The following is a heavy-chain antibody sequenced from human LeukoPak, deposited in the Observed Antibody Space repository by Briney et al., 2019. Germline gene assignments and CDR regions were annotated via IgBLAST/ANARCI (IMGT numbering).Heavy chain of an antibody. Sequence: ASVKVSCKASGYTFTSYDINWVRQATGQGLEWMGWMNPNSGNTGYAQKFQGRVTITRNTSTSTAYMELSSLRSEDTAVYYCARDGYDSSGYYGYYYYYMDVWGKGTTVTVSS. D-gene: IGHD3-22*01. CDR2: MNPNSGNT. CDR1: GYTFTSYD. J-gene: IGHJ6*03. V-gene: IGHV1-8*03. CDR3: ARDGYDSSGYYGYYYYYMDV.